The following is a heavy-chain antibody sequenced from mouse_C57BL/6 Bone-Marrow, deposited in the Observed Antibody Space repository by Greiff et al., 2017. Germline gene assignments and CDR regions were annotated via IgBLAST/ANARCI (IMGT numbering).Heavy chain of an antibody. J-gene: IGHJ1*03. CDR3: AKYNSNYDWYFDV. CDR1: GYTFTSYW. CDR2: IYPGSGST. V-gene: IGHV1-55*01. Sequence: QVQLQQSGAELVKPGASVKMSCKASGYTFTSYWITWVKQRPGQGLEWIGDIYPGSGSTNYNEKFKSKATLTVDTSSSTAYMQLSSLTSEAAAVDDCAKYNSNYDWYFDVWGTGTTVTVSS. D-gene: IGHD2-5*01.